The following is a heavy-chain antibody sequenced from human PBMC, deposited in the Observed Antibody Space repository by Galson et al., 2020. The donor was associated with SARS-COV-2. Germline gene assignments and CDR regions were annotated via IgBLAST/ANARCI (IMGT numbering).Heavy chain of an antibody. Sequence: SETLSLTCNVSGASISSSIYYWGWIRQPPGKGLEWIGSVYYTENTYYNPSLRSRVTISVDTSKNQFSLKLTSVTAADTAVYYCARGPYRTSWCANYFAPWGQGTLVSVSS. D-gene: IGHD6-13*01. CDR1: GASISSSIYY. CDR3: ARGPYRTSWCANYFAP. V-gene: IGHV4-39*01. CDR2: VYYTENT. J-gene: IGHJ5*02.